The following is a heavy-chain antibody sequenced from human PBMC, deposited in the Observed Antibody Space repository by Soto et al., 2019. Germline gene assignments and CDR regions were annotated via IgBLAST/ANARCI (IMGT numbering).Heavy chain of an antibody. D-gene: IGHD2-15*01. V-gene: IGHV3-7*01. CDR1: GFIFSRSW. CDR2: TNQDGSEK. J-gene: IGHJ5*02. Sequence: GGSLRLSCAASGFIFSRSWMIWVRQAPGKGLEWVANTNQDGSEKYYVDSVKGRFTISRDNAKNSVSLQMNSLRDEDMAVYYCAKGFCSGGSCYGNGVDPWGQGTLVTVSS. CDR3: AKGFCSGGSCYGNGVDP.